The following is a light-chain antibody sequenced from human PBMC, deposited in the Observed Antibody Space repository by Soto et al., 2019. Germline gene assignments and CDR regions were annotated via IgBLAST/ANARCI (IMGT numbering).Light chain of an antibody. CDR2: EVS. CDR3: SSYTSTSTL. CDR1: SNDVGAYKY. J-gene: IGLJ3*02. V-gene: IGLV2-14*01. Sequence: QSALTQPASVSGCPGQSITISCTGTSNDVGAYKYVSWYQQLPGKAPKLMIYEVSNRPSGVSNRFSGSKSGNTASLTISGLQAEDEADYYCSSYTSTSTLFGGGTKLTVL.